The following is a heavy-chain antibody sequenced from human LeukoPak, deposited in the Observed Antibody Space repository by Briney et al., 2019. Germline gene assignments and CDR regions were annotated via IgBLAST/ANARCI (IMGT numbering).Heavy chain of an antibody. V-gene: IGHV4-39*07. D-gene: IGHD2/OR15-2a*01. CDR1: GGSISSSSYY. Sequence: PSQTLSLTCTVSGGSISSSSYYWGWIRQPPGKGLEWIGSIYYSGSTYYNPSLKSRVTISVDTSKNQFSLKLSSVTAADTAVYYCARAFLMGMDVWGQGTTVTVSS. J-gene: IGHJ6*02. CDR2: IYYSGST. CDR3: ARAFLMGMDV.